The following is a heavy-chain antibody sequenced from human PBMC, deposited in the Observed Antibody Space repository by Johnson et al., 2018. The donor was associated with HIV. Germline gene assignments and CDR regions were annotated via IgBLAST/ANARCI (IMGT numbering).Heavy chain of an antibody. CDR1: GLSVSSYY. D-gene: IGHD1-26*01. V-gene: IGHV3-66*02. CDR2: LSSGGDT. Sequence: VQLVESGGGLVQPGGSLRLSCAASGLSVSSYYMSWVRQAPGKGLEWVSVLSSGGDTYYTDSVNGGFPISRNNSKNTLYLQMNSLSAEDTAVYYCARGSLSGSPDIWGQGTMATVSS. CDR3: ARGSLSGSPDI. J-gene: IGHJ3*02.